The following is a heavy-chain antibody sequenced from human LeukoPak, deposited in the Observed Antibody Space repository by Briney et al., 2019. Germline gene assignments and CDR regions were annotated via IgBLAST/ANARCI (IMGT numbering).Heavy chain of an antibody. J-gene: IGHJ4*02. D-gene: IGHD5-12*01. CDR3: AHSGSNRRGGNPLDY. Sequence: ASVKVSCKASGYTFTSYDINWVRQATGQGLEWMGWMNPNSGNTGYAQKFQGRVTMTRNTSISTAYMELSSLRSEDTAVYYRAHSGSNRRGGNPLDYWGQGTLVTVSS. CDR1: GYTFTSYD. V-gene: IGHV1-8*01. CDR2: MNPNSGNT.